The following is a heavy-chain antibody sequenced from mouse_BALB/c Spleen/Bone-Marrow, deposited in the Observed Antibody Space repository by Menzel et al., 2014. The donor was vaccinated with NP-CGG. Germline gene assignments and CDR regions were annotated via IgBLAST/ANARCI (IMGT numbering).Heavy chain of an antibody. J-gene: IGHJ2*01. CDR1: GFTFSSYA. Sequence: EVKLVESGGGLVKPGGSLKLSCAASGFTFSSYAMSWVRQSPEKRLEWVAEISSGGSYTYYPDTGTGRFTISRDNAKNTLYLEMSSLRSEDTAMYYCARDSSGYLDYWGQGTTLTVS. D-gene: IGHD3-1*01. V-gene: IGHV5-9-4*01. CDR3: ARDSSGYLDY. CDR2: ISSGGSYT.